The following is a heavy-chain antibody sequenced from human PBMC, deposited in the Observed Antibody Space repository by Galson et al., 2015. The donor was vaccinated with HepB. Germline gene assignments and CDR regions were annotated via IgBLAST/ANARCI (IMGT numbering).Heavy chain of an antibody. CDR3: ARHPIAAAGREDYYYYGMDV. V-gene: IGHV4-39*01. CDR1: GGSISSSSYY. Sequence: ETLSLTCTVSGGSISSSSYYWGWIRQPPVKGLEWIGSIYYSGSTYYNPSLKSRVTISVDTSKNQFSLKLSSVTAADTAVYYCARHPIAAAGREDYYYYGMDVWGQGTTVTVSS. CDR2: IYYSGST. D-gene: IGHD6-13*01. J-gene: IGHJ6*02.